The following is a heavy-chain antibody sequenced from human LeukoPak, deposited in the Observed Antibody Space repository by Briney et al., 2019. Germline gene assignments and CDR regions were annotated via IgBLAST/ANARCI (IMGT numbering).Heavy chain of an antibody. V-gene: IGHV3-7*03. Sequence: GGSLRLSCGASEFSFSNSWMTWVRQGPGKGLEWVANIKEDGSEKYYVDSVKGRFTISRDNAKNSLYLQMNSLRAEDTAVYYCANEGERSYWYFDLWSRGTLVTVSP. CDR3: ANEGERSYWYFDL. CDR2: IKEDGSEK. D-gene: IGHD1-1*01. CDR1: EFSFSNSW. J-gene: IGHJ2*01.